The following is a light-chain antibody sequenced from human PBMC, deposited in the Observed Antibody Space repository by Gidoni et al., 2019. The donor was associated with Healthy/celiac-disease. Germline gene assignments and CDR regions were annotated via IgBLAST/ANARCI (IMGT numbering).Light chain of an antibody. CDR3: QQFNNYPT. CDR2: DAS. J-gene: IGKJ5*01. CDR1: QGISRA. Sequence: AIQLTQSPSSLSASVGDRVTITCRASQGISRALAWYQQKPGKAPKLLIYDASSLESGVPSRFSGSGSGTDFTLTISSLQPEDFATYYCQQFNNYPTFGQGTRLEIK. V-gene: IGKV1D-13*01.